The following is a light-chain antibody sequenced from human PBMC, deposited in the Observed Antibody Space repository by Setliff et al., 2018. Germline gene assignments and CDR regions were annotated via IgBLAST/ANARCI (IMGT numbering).Light chain of an antibody. CDR1: SSNIGAGYD. CDR3: QSYDSSLSAYVV. J-gene: IGLJ2*01. Sequence: KRVTISCTGSSSNIGAGYDVHWYQQLPGTAPKLLIYGNSNRPSGVPDRFSGSKSGTSASPAITGLQAEDEADYYCQSYDSSLSAYVVFGGGTKVTVL. V-gene: IGLV1-40*01. CDR2: GNS.